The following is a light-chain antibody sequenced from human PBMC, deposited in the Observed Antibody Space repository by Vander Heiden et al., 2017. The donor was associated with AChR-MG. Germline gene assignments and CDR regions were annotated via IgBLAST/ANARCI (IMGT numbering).Light chain of an antibody. J-gene: IGKJ1*01. Sequence: EVVMTQSPATLSVSPGERATLSCRASQSVNNNLAWSQHKPGQAPRLLIYGASTRATGIPARFSGSGSGTDFTLTISSLQSEDFAVYYCQQYNNWPPTFGQGTKVEIK. CDR3: QQYNNWPPT. V-gene: IGKV3-15*01. CDR1: QSVNNN. CDR2: GAS.